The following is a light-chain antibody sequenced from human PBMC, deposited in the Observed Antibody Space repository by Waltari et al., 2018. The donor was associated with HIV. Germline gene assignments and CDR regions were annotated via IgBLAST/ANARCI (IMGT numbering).Light chain of an antibody. V-gene: IGLV3-21*02. J-gene: IGLJ7*01. CDR2: DDS. CDR1: HIGRKS. CDR3: QVWDGSSEHPGPV. Sequence: SYVLTQAPSVSVAPGQTARITCGGNHIGRKSVHWYQQKSGQAPVLVVYDDSDRPSGIPERFSGSNSGNTATLTLSRVEAGDEADYYCQVWDGSSEHPGPVFGGGTQLTVL.